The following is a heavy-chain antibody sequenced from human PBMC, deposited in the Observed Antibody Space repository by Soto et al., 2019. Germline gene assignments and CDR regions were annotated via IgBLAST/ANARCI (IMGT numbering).Heavy chain of an antibody. V-gene: IGHV3-30*03. D-gene: IGHD2-15*01. J-gene: IGHJ4*02. Sequence: QVQLVESGGGVVQPGRSLRLSCAASGFTFTSYGMHWFRQAPGKGLEWVAVISYDGSNKYYGDSVKGRFTISRDNSMNTLYLQMNSLRAEDTAVYYCATDLCSGGSCYSEYWGQGTLVTVSS. CDR3: ATDLCSGGSCYSEY. CDR2: ISYDGSNK. CDR1: GFTFTSYG.